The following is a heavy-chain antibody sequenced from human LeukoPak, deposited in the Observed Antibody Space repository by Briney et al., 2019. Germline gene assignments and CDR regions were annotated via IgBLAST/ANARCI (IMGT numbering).Heavy chain of an antibody. CDR1: GGSFSGYY. J-gene: IGHJ4*02. D-gene: IGHD4-17*01. Sequence: SETLSLTCAVCGGSFSGYYWSWIRQPPGKGLEWIGEINHSGSTNYNPSLKSRVTISVDTSKNQFSLKLSSVTAADTAVYYCARVSSYGDYAIDYWGQGTLVTVSS. V-gene: IGHV4-34*01. CDR3: ARVSSYGDYAIDY. CDR2: INHSGST.